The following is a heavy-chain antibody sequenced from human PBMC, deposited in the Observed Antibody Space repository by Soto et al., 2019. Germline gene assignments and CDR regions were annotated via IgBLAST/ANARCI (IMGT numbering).Heavy chain of an antibody. J-gene: IGHJ5*01. CDR3: TTDQGYQLPTDNWFDY. V-gene: IGHV3-15*01. CDR1: GFTFSNAC. CDR2: IKSKTDGGTT. D-gene: IGHD2-2*01. Sequence: PGGSLRLSCAASGFTFSNACMSWVRQAPGKGLEWVGRIKSKTDGGTTDYAAPVKGRFTISRDDSKNTLYLQMNSLKTEDTAVYYCTTDQGYQLPTDNWFDYWGQGTLVTVSS.